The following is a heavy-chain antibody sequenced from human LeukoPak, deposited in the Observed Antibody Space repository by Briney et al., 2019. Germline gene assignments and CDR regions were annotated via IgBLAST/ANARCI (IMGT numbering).Heavy chain of an antibody. D-gene: IGHD3-16*02. CDR1: RFTFSSYS. CDR2: ISSSSSYI. V-gene: IGHV3-21*04. Sequence: PGGSLRLSCAASRFTFSSYSMNWVRQAPGKGLEWVSSISSSSSYIYYADSVKGRFTISRDNSKNTLYLQMNSLRAEDTAVYYCARPMITFGGVIVGDFDYWGQGTLVTVSS. CDR3: ARPMITFGGVIVGDFDY. J-gene: IGHJ4*02.